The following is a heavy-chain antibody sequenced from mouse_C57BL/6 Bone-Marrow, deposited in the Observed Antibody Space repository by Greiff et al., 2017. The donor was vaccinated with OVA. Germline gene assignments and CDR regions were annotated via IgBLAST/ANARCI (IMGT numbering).Heavy chain of an antibody. Sequence: QVQLQQSGAELVRPGTSVKVSCKASGYAFTNYLIEWVKQRPGQGLEWIGVINPGSGGTNYNEKFKGKATLTADKSSSTAYMQLSSLTSEDSAVYYCTRWLRRYFDVWGTGTTVTVSS. CDR1: GYAFTNYL. J-gene: IGHJ1*03. D-gene: IGHD2-2*01. CDR2: INPGSGGT. V-gene: IGHV1-54*01. CDR3: TRWLRRYFDV.